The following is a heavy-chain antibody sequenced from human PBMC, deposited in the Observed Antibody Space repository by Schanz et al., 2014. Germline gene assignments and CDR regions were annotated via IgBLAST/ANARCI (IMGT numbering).Heavy chain of an antibody. V-gene: IGHV3-30*03. CDR2: ISYDGSDK. Sequence: VQLLESGGGVVQPERSLRLSCAASGFNFANHAIHWVRQGQGNGLQWVAVISYDGSDKFHADSVKGRFTISRDNSKNTLYLQMNSLRADDTAVYYCARDLLVSHYDLWSGNDYWGQGTLVTVSS. CDR1: GFNFANHA. CDR3: ARDLLVSHYDLWSGNDY. J-gene: IGHJ4*02. D-gene: IGHD3-3*01.